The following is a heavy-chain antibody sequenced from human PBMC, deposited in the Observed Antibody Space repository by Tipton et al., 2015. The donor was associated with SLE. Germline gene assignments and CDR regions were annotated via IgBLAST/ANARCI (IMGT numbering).Heavy chain of an antibody. J-gene: IGHJ4*02. Sequence: SLRLSCAASGFTFSSYEMNWVRQAPGKGLEWVSYISSSGSTIYYADSVKGRFTISRGNAKNSLYLQMNSLRAEDTAVYYCARDIGDWNYYYFDYWGQGTLVTVSS. CDR3: ARDIGDWNYYYFDY. CDR1: GFTFSSYE. V-gene: IGHV3-48*03. CDR2: ISSSGSTI. D-gene: IGHD1-7*01.